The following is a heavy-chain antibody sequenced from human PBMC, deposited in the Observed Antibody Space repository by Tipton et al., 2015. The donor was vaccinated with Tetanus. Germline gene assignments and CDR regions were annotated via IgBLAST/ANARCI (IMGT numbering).Heavy chain of an antibody. CDR3: VRSYAGSYPY. CDR1: GGSISSNY. V-gene: IGHV4-4*07. J-gene: IGHJ4*02. Sequence: TLSLTCTVSGGSISSNYWSWIRQPAGKGLEWIGRIYTSGSTNYNPSLKSRVTMSLDTSKNQFSLHLTSATAADTAVYYCVRSYAGSYPYWGQGILVTVSS. CDR2: IYTSGST. D-gene: IGHD3-10*01.